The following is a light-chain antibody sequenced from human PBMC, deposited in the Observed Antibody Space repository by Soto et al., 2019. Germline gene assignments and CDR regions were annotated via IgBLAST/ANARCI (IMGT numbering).Light chain of an antibody. CDR3: QQLYTLPFT. V-gene: IGKV1-9*01. CDR1: HDISTF. J-gene: IGKJ5*01. CDR2: EAS. Sequence: DIQLTQSPSLLSASIGDRVTITCRASHDISTFLAWYQQKPGKAPKLLIYEASTLQSGVPSRFSGSGSGTEFTRTISGLLPEDFAAYHCQQLYTLPFTFGQGTRLEIK.